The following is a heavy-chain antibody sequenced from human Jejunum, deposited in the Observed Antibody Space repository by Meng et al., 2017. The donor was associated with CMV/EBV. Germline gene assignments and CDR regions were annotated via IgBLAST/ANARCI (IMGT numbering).Heavy chain of an antibody. CDR2: IYSGGST. J-gene: IGHJ3*01. Sequence: VSSNYMSWVHPAPGKGLEWVSTIYSGGSTFYADSVKGRFTISRDNSKNTLYLQMNSLRAEDTAVYYCARDRDYYDSSGSFGAFDVWGQGAKVTVSS. CDR3: ARDRDYYDSSGSFGAFDV. D-gene: IGHD3-22*01. V-gene: IGHV3-53*01. CDR1: VSSNY.